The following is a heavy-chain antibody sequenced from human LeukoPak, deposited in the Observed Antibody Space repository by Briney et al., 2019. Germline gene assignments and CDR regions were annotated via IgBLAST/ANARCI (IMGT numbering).Heavy chain of an antibody. Sequence: SETLSLTCAVYGGSFSGYYWSWIRQPPGKGLEWIGEINHSGSTNYNPSLKSRVTISVDTSKNQFSLKLSSVTAADTAVYYCARLKRPGIASRTKFYGMDVWGQGTTVTVSS. CDR2: INHSGST. CDR1: GGSFSGYY. V-gene: IGHV4-34*01. J-gene: IGHJ6*02. CDR3: ARLKRPGIASRTKFYGMDV. D-gene: IGHD6-13*01.